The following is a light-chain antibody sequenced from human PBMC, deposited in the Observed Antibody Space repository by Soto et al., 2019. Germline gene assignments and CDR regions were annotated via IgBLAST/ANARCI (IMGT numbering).Light chain of an antibody. J-gene: IGKJ5*01. CDR1: QGISSF. V-gene: IGKV1-9*01. CDR2: DAS. Sequence: DIQLTPSPSFLSASVGDRVTITCRASQGISSFLAWYQEKPGEAPKLLIYDASTLESGVPLRFSGSGSGTEFTLTLSSLQPEDFATYYCHQLDSYPITFGQGTRLEIK. CDR3: HQLDSYPIT.